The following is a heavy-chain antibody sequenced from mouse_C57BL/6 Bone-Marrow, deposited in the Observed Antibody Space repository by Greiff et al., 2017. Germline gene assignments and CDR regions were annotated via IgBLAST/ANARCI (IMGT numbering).Heavy chain of an antibody. CDR3: ARVGFITTVPSFDY. D-gene: IGHD1-1*01. CDR1: GYTFTSYW. J-gene: IGHJ2*01. Sequence: VQLQQSGTELVKPGASVKLSCKASGYTFTSYWMHWVKQRPGQGLEWIGNINPSNGGTNYNEKFKSKATLTVDKSSSTAYMQLSSLTSEDSAVYNCARVGFITTVPSFDYWGQGTTLTVSS. V-gene: IGHV1-53*01. CDR2: INPSNGGT.